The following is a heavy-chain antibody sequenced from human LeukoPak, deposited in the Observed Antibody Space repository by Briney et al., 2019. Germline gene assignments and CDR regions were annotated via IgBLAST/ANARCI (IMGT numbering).Heavy chain of an antibody. Sequence: GESLKISCKGSGYSFTSYWIGWVRQMPGKGLEWMGIIYPGDSDTRYSPSFQGQVTISADKSISTAFLQWSSLKASDTAMYYCARRRDLYSGSYYPFDYWGQGTLVTVSS. J-gene: IGHJ4*02. CDR1: GYSFTSYW. V-gene: IGHV5-51*01. CDR3: ARRRDLYSGSYYPFDY. D-gene: IGHD1-26*01. CDR2: IYPGDSDT.